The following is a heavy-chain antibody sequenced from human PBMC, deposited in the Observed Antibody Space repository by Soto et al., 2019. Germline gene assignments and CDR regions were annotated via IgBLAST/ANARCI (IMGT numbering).Heavy chain of an antibody. V-gene: IGHV3-33*08. CDR3: ARDKEYSLMYYFDY. CDR1: GFTFSSYG. Sequence: GGSLRLSCAASGFTFSSYGMHWVRQAPGKGLEWVAVIWYDGSNKYYADSVKGRFTISRDNSKNTLYLQMNSLRAEDTAVYYCARDKEYSLMYYFDYWGQGTLVTVSS. CDR2: IWYDGSNK. J-gene: IGHJ4*02. D-gene: IGHD6-6*01.